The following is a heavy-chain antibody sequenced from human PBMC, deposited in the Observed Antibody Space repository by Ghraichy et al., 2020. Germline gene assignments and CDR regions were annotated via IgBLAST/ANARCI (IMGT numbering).Heavy chain of an antibody. CDR3: AGEDYSNGWSAFHV. CDR1: GGSITSIDYY. CDR2: VYYSGSS. Sequence: SETLSLTCTVSGGSITSIDYYWSWIRQYPGKGLEWIGYVYYSGSSFYNPSLKSRVTISAHTSKNQISLKLRSATAADTAIYYCAGEDYSNGWSAFHVWGHGTMVTVSS. D-gene: IGHD6-19*01. V-gene: IGHV4-31*03. J-gene: IGHJ3*01.